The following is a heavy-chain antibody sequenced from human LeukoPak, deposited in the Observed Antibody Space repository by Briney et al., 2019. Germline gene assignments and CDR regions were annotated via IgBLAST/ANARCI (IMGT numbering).Heavy chain of an antibody. V-gene: IGHV1-69*04. CDR3: ARGYDSSRRGAFDI. J-gene: IGHJ3*02. CDR1: GGTFSSYA. CDR2: IIPILGIA. D-gene: IGHD3-22*01. Sequence: GSSVKVSCKASGGTFSSYAISWVRQAPGQGLEWMGRIIPILGIANYAQKFQGRVTITADKSTSTAYMELSSLRSEDTAVYYCARGYDSSRRGAFDIWGQGTMVTVSS.